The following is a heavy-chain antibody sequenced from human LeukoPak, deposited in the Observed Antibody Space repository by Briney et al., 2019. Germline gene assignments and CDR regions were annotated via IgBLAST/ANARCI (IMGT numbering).Heavy chain of an antibody. Sequence: GGSLRLSCAASGFTFSSYSMHWVRQAPGKGLEWVAFIRYDGSNKYYADSVKGRFTISRDNSKNTLYLQMNSLRAEDTAVYYCARDRGAAGEFDYWGQGTLVTVSS. J-gene: IGHJ4*02. CDR1: GFTFSSYS. D-gene: IGHD6-13*01. CDR3: ARDRGAAGEFDY. V-gene: IGHV3-30*02. CDR2: IRYDGSNK.